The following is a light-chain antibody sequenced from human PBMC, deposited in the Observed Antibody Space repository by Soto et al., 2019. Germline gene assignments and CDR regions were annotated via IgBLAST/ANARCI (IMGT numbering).Light chain of an antibody. Sequence: EIVLTQSPATLSLSPGERATLSCRASQSVSSYLAWYQQKPGQAPRLLIYDASNRATGIPAMFSGSGSGTHFTLTISSLDPEDFAVYYCQQRSNWPPYTFGQGTKLVIK. CDR2: DAS. CDR1: QSVSSY. V-gene: IGKV3-11*01. J-gene: IGKJ2*01. CDR3: QQRSNWPPYT.